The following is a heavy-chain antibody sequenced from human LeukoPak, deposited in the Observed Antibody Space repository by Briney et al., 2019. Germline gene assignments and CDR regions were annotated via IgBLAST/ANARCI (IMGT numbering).Heavy chain of an antibody. Sequence: PSETLSLTCTVSGGSISSSCYYWVRIPPPPGLGLVGIVSFYYSGSTYYTPSLQSRVTIAVDTSNNQFSLKLSSVTAADTAVYYCARHATYCSSTSCYLASWFDPWGQGTLVTVSS. V-gene: IGHV4-39*01. CDR2: FYYSGST. J-gene: IGHJ5*02. CDR3: ARHATYCSSTSCYLASWFDP. D-gene: IGHD2-2*01. CDR1: GGSISSSCYY.